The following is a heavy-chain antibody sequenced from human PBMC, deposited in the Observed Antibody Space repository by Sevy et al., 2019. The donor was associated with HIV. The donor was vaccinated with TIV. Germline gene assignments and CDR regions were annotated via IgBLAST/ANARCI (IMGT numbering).Heavy chain of an antibody. CDR1: GGSISSGGYY. Sequence: SETLSLTCTVSGGSISSGGYYWSWIRQHPGKGLEWTGYIYYSGSTSYNPSLKCRVTISVDTSKNQFSLKLSSVTAADTAVYYWARDTACSGGSCYVDYYYGMDVWGQGTTVTVSS. J-gene: IGHJ6*02. D-gene: IGHD2-15*01. CDR2: IYYSGST. V-gene: IGHV4-31*03. CDR3: ARDTACSGGSCYVDYYYGMDV.